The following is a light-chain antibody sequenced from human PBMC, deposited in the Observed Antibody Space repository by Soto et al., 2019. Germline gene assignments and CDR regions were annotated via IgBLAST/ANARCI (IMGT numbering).Light chain of an antibody. CDR1: MYNIGSNT. V-gene: IGLV1-44*01. CDR3: AAWDDTLSAQV. CDR2: GNN. J-gene: IGLJ1*01. Sequence: QSVLTQPPSASGTPGQRVTISCSGGMYNIGSNTVDWYQHLPGTAPKLLMYGNNQRPSGVPDRFSGSKSGTSASLAISGLRSDDGVDYYCAAWDDTLSAQVFGIGTKLT.